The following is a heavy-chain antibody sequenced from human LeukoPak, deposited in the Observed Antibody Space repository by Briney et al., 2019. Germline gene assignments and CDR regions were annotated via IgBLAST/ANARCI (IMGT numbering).Heavy chain of an antibody. D-gene: IGHD5/OR15-5a*01. CDR2: IDPSDSYT. V-gene: IGHV5-10-1*01. CDR1: GYRFTSYW. CDR3: ARHLGSTEAFDP. Sequence: GESLKISCKGSGYRFTSYWIGWVRQMPGKGLEWMGSIDPSDSYTNYSPSFQGHVTISADKSISTASLQWSSLKASDTAMYYCARHLGSTEAFDPWGQGTLVTVSS. J-gene: IGHJ5*02.